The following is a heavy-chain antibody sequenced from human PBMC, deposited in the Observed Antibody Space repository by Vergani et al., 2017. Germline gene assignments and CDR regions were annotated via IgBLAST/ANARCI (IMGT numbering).Heavy chain of an antibody. J-gene: IGHJ4*02. Sequence: QVQVVQSGAEVKKSGASVKVSCKTSGYTFSNYYMHWVRQAPGQGLEWMGIINPSGGHTKYAQKFQGRVTMTRDTSTSTVYMELSSLRSEDTAIYSCARGDYGILTGYRYGVQGTLVTVSA. CDR1: GYTFSNYY. CDR2: INPSGGHT. CDR3: ARGDYGILTGYRY. D-gene: IGHD3-9*01. V-gene: IGHV1-46*03.